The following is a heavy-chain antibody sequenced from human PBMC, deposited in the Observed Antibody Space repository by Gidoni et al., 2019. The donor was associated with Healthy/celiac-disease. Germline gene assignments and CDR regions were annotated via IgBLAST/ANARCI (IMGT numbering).Heavy chain of an antibody. V-gene: IGHV1-46*04. CDR2: INPSGGST. D-gene: IGHD2-15*01. J-gene: IGHJ4*02. CDR3: ARDHCSGGSCYSGY. CDR1: GYTFTSYY. Sequence: QVQLVQSGAEVQKPGASVTVSCKASGYTFTSYYMHWVRQAPGQGLEWMGIINPSGGSTSYAQKLQGRVTMTRDTSTSTVYRELSSLRSEDTAVYYCARDHCSGGSCYSGYWGQGTLVTVSS.